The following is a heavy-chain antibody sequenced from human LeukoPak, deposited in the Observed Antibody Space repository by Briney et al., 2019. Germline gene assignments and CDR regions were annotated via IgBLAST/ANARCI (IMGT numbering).Heavy chain of an antibody. CDR3: AKDALISFRGAWSQSDY. J-gene: IGHJ4*02. CDR2: ISGSGAST. D-gene: IGHD3-16*02. V-gene: IGHV3-23*01. Sequence: GGSLRLSCAASGFPFSNYAMSWVRQAPGKGLEWLSSISGSGASTYYADSVKGRFTISRDTSKNTLYLQMSSLRAEDTAVYYCAKDALISFRGAWSQSDYWGQGTLVTVSS. CDR1: GFPFSNYA.